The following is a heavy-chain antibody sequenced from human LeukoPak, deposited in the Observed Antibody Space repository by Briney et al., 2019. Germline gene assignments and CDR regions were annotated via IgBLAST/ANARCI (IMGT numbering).Heavy chain of an antibody. CDR2: MNPNSGNT. D-gene: IGHD3-10*01. J-gene: IGHJ5*02. CDR3: ATSGSGRSWDWCAP. CDR1: GYTFTSYD. V-gene: IGHV1-8*01. Sequence: ASVKVSCKASGYTFTSYDINWVRQATGQGLEWMGWMNPNSGNTGSAQTFQGRVTMTRNTSISTAYMELSSLRSEDTAVYYCATSGSGRSWDWCAPWGQGTLVIVSS.